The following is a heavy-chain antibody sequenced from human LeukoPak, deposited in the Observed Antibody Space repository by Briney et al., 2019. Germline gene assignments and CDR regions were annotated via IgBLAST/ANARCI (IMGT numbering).Heavy chain of an antibody. D-gene: IGHD3-22*01. J-gene: IGHJ3*02. CDR3: ARVVSMIVVVPDAFDI. V-gene: IGHV3-21*01. Sequence: PGGSLRLSCAASGFTFSSYSMNGVRQAPGKGLEWVSSISSSSSYIYYADSVKGRFTISRDNAKNSLYLQMNSLRAEDTAVYYCARVVSMIVVVPDAFDIWGQGTMVTVSS. CDR1: GFTFSSYS. CDR2: ISSSSSYI.